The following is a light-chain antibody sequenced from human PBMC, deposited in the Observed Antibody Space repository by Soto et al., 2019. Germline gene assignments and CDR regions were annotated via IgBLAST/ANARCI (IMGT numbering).Light chain of an antibody. J-gene: IGKJ5*01. Sequence: EIVMTQSPATLSVSPGERATLSCRASQSVSSYLAWYQQKPGQAPRLLIYGASSRATGIPDRFSGSGSGTDFTLTISRLEPEDFAVYCCQQYGSSPITFGQGTRLEIK. CDR2: GAS. CDR1: QSVSSY. V-gene: IGKV3-20*01. CDR3: QQYGSSPIT.